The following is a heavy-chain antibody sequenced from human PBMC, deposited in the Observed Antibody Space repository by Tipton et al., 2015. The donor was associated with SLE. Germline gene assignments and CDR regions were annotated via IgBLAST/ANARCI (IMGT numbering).Heavy chain of an antibody. Sequence: LRLSCTVSGGSISSYYWSWIRQPAGKGLEWIGRIYTSGSTNYNPSLKSRVTMSVDTSKNQFSLKLSSVTAADTAVYYCARDSLAVADYWGQGTLVTVSS. V-gene: IGHV4-4*07. J-gene: IGHJ4*02. CDR2: IYTSGST. CDR1: GGSISSYY. D-gene: IGHD6-19*01. CDR3: ARDSLAVADY.